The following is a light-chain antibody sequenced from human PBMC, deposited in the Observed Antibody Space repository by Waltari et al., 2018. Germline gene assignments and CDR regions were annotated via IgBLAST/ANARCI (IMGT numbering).Light chain of an antibody. Sequence: DIAMTPSPDFLAVSLGERATINCKSSQSVLYNSNNKDYLAWYQHRPGQPPKLLIYWASTREAGVPDRFSGSGSGTDFTLTISSLQAEDVAVYFCQQYYSTPYTFGQGTKLEIK. CDR1: QSVLYNSNNKDY. J-gene: IGKJ2*01. CDR3: QQYYSTPYT. V-gene: IGKV4-1*01. CDR2: WAS.